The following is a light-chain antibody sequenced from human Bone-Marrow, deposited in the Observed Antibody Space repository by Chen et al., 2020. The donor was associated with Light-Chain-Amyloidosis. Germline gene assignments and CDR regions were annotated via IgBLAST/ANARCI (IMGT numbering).Light chain of an antibody. CDR1: NIGSTS. CDR2: DDS. CDR3: QVWDKNSDRPV. V-gene: IGLV3-21*02. J-gene: IGLJ3*02. Sequence: SYVLTQPSSVSVAPGQTATIACGGNNIGSTSVHWYQQTPGQAPLLVVYDDSDRPSGIPERLSGSNSGNTANLTISRVEAGDEADYYCQVWDKNSDRPVFGGGTKLTVL.